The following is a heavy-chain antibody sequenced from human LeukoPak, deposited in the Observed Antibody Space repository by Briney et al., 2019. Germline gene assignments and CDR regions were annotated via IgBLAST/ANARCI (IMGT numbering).Heavy chain of an antibody. CDR2: IGTAGDT. Sequence: PGGSLRLSCAASGFTFSSYDMHWVRQATGKGLEWVSAIGTAGDTYYPGSVKGRFTISRENAKNSLYLQMNSLRAGGTAVYYCARGVGGYSYGFWFDPWGQGTLVTVSS. D-gene: IGHD5-18*01. V-gene: IGHV3-13*01. CDR3: ARGVGGYSYGFWFDP. CDR1: GFTFSSYD. J-gene: IGHJ5*02.